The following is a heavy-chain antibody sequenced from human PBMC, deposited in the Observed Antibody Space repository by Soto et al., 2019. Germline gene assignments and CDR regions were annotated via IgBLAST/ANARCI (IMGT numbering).Heavy chain of an antibody. CDR1: GGSISSYY. V-gene: IGHV4-59*01. D-gene: IGHD2-15*01. CDR2: IYYSGST. Sequence: SETLSLTCTVSGGSISSYYWSWIRQPPGKGLEWIGYIYYSGSTNYNPSLKSRVTISVDTSKNQFSLKLSSVTAADTAVYYRAGVVVVAATHRYFQHWGQGTLVTVSS. J-gene: IGHJ1*01. CDR3: AGVVVVAATHRYFQH.